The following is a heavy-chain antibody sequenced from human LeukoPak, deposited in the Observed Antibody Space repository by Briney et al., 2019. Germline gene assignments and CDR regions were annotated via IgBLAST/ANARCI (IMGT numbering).Heavy chain of an antibody. CDR3: GRFGELGLWAFDI. Sequence: SETLSLTCTVSGGSISSYYWSWIRQPPGKGLEWIGYIYYSGSTNYNPSLKSRVTISVDTSKNQFSLKLSSVTAADTAVYYCGRFGELGLWAFDIWGQGTMVTDSS. J-gene: IGHJ3*02. D-gene: IGHD3-10*01. V-gene: IGHV4-59*01. CDR2: IYYSGST. CDR1: GGSISSYY.